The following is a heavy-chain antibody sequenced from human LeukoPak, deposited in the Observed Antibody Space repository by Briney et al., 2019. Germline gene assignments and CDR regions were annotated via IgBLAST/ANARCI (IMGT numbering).Heavy chain of an antibody. D-gene: IGHD1-26*01. CDR2: IFPIFGTA. J-gene: IGHJ6*03. V-gene: IGHV1-69*05. Sequence: GASAKVSCKAPVGTSSSYAVCWVRQTPGQGVEWMGGIFPIFGTANYEQKLQRRVTISTDESTSTAYIELSSLRSEDTAVYYCARPFSYSGSYSYYCMDGWGKGATATVSS. CDR3: ARPFSYSGSYSYYCMDG. CDR1: VGTSSSYA.